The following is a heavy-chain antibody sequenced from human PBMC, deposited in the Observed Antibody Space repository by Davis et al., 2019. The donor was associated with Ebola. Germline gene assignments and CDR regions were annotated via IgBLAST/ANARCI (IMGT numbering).Heavy chain of an antibody. V-gene: IGHV4-59*12. CDR3: ARTRIAAAGRFFYYYGMDV. J-gene: IGHJ6*02. CDR1: GGSISSYY. CDR2: IYYSGST. D-gene: IGHD6-13*01. Sequence: SETLSLTCTVSGGSISSYYWSWIRQPPGKGLEWIGYIYYSGSTNYNPSLKSRVTISVDTSKNQFSLKLSSVTAADTAVYYCARTRIAAAGRFFYYYGMDVWGQGTTVTVSS.